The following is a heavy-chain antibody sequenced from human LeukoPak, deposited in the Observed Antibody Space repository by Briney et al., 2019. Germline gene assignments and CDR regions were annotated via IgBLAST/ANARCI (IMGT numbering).Heavy chain of an antibody. D-gene: IGHD6-13*01. J-gene: IGHJ6*02. V-gene: IGHV4-4*07. Sequence: PSETLSLTCTVSGGSISSYYWSWIRQPAGKGLEWIGRIYTSGSTNYNPSLKNRVTMSVDTSKNQFSLKLSSVTAADTAVYYCARGGDSSSWYYYYGMDVWGQGTTVTVSS. CDR3: ARGGDSSSWYYYYGMDV. CDR2: IYTSGST. CDR1: GGSISSYY.